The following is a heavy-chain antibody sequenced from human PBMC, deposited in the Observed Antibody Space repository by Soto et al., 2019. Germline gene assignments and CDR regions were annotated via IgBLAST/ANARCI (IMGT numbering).Heavy chain of an antibody. J-gene: IGHJ6*02. CDR3: ARDVLRWGDGMDV. V-gene: IGHV4-59*01. D-gene: IGHD3-16*01. Sequence: SETLSLTCTVSGGSISSYYWSWIRQPPGKGLEWIGYIYYSGSTNYNPSLKSRVTISVDTSKNQFSLKLSSVTAADTAVYYCARDVLRWGDGMDVWGQGTTVTVSS. CDR2: IYYSGST. CDR1: GGSISSYY.